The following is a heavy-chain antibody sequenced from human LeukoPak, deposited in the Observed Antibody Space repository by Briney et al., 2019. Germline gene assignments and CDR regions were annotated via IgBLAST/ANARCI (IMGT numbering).Heavy chain of an antibody. D-gene: IGHD2-2*01. CDR1: GGSISGYY. J-gene: IGHJ3*02. CDR3: ATSPPVVPAAITAFDI. CDR2: IYYSGST. Sequence: SETLSLTCTVSGGSISGYYWSWIRQPPGKGLEWIGYIYYSGSTNYNPSLKSRVTISIDTSKNQFSLKLSSVTAADTAVYYCATSPPVVPAAITAFDIWGQGTMVTVSS. V-gene: IGHV4-59*01.